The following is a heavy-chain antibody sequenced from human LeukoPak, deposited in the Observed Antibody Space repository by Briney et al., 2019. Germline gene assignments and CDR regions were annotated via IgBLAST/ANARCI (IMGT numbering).Heavy chain of an antibody. V-gene: IGHV3-74*01. J-gene: IGHJ4*02. CDR2: INMDGSIT. CDR3: SRARGDYRYFDY. CDR1: GFTFSNYW. D-gene: IGHD4-17*01. Sequence: LPGGSLRLSCAVSGFTFSNYWMHWVRQSPWKGLVWVSRINMDGSITTYADSVKGRFTISRDNAKNTLYLQMNSLRAEDTAVYYCSRARGDYRYFDYWGQGTLVTVSS.